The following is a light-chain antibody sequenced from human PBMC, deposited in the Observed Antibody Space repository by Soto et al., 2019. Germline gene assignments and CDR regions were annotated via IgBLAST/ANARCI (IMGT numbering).Light chain of an antibody. J-gene: IGLJ1*01. V-gene: IGLV2-11*01. CDR3: CSYEGPYPRV. Sequence: QSVLTQPRSVSGSPGQSVTISCTRTSSDVDNYNNVSWYQQHPGKAPKLLVYDVNKRPSGVPYRFSGSKSGNTASLTISGLRAGDGADYFCCSYEGPYPRVFGPGTKLTAL. CDR1: SSDVDNYNN. CDR2: DVN.